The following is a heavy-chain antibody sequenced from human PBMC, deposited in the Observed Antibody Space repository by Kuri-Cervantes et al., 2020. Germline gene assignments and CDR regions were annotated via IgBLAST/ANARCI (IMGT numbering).Heavy chain of an antibody. D-gene: IGHD6-13*01. CDR3: ASTAPRQQPYSPLDY. V-gene: IGHV1-2*04. CDR2: INPNSGGT. CDR1: GYTFTGYC. Sequence: ASVKVSCKASGYTFTGYCIHWVRQAPGQGLEWMGWINPNSGGTNYAQNFQGWVTMTRDTSISTAYMELSRLRSDDTAVYYCASTAPRQQPYSPLDYWGQGTLVTVSS. J-gene: IGHJ4*02.